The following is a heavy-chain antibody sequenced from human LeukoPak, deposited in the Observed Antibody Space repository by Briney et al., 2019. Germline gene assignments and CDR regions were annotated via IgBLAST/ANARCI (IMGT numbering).Heavy chain of an antibody. CDR2: ISAYNGNT. V-gene: IGHV1-18*01. CDR1: GYTFTSYG. J-gene: IGHJ4*02. CDR3: ARVVFGGVIANGNDY. Sequence: ASVKVSCKASGYTFTSYGISWVRQAPGQGLEWMGWISAYNGNTNYAQKLQGRVTMTTDTSTSTAYMELRSLRSDDTAVYYCARVVFGGVIANGNDYWGQGTLVTVSS. D-gene: IGHD3-16*02.